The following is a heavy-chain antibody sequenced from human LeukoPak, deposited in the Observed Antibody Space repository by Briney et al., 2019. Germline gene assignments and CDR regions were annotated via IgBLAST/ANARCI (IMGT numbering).Heavy chain of an antibody. CDR3: SKHHQVGTNGLY. D-gene: IGHD1-26*01. V-gene: IGHV3-23*01. CDR1: GFDFPTYA. CDR2: ISGSRDSGGST. J-gene: IGHJ4*02. Sequence: GGSLRLSCAASGFDFPTYAVTWVRQAPGKGLEWVSTISGSRDSGGSTYYADSVKGRFTISRDNSKNTLYLQMNSLRAEDTAVYYCSKHHQVGTNGLYWGQGTLVTVSS.